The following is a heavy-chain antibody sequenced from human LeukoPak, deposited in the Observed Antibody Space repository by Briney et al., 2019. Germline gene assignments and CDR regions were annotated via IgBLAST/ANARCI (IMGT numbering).Heavy chain of an antibody. CDR1: GYTFTSYG. V-gene: IGHV1-18*01. D-gene: IGHD3-9*01. CDR3: ARAPPAYYNSAWSYFDY. CDR2: ISAYNGNT. J-gene: IGHJ4*02. Sequence: HRASVKVSCKASGYTFTSYGISWVRQAPGQGLEWMGWISAYNGNTNYAQKLQGRVTMTTDTSTSTAYMELRSLRSDDTAVYYCARAPPAYYNSAWSYFDYWGQGTLVTVSS.